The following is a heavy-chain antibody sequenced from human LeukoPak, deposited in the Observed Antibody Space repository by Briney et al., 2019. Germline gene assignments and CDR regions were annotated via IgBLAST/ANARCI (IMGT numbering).Heavy chain of an antibody. J-gene: IGHJ6*02. Sequence: GGSLRLSCAASGFTFSSYAMHWVRQAPGKGLEWVAVISYDGSNKYYADSVKGRFTISRDNSKNMLYLQMNSLRAEDTAVYYCARKHGYSSSWYGLDYYYGMDVWGQGTTVTVSS. V-gene: IGHV3-30-3*01. CDR1: GFTFSSYA. CDR3: ARKHGYSSSWYGLDYYYGMDV. D-gene: IGHD6-13*01. CDR2: ISYDGSNK.